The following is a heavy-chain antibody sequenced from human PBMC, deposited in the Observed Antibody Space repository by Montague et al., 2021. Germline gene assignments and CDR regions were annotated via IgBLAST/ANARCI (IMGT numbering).Heavy chain of an antibody. V-gene: IGHV4-59*08. CDR1: SGSIFHDH. CDR3: AKQDYFVSGTSYKGFDP. J-gene: IGHJ5*02. Sequence: SETLSLTCTVSSGSIFHDHWSWARQPPGKGLEWLGSMFYGGATSNNPSLKSRVTMSIDTSTNQFSLKLSFVTAAGTAVYYCAKQDYFVSGTSYKGFDPWGQGILVTVSS. CDR2: MFYGGAT. D-gene: IGHD3-10*01.